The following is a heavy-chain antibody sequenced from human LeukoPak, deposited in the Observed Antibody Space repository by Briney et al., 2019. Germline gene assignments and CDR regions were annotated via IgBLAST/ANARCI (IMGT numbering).Heavy chain of an antibody. CDR3: ARLLWFGELSTSFHY. D-gene: IGHD3-10*01. Sequence: SETLSLTCTVSGGSIRSSSYYWGWIRQPPGKGVEWIGNIYYSGSTYYNPSFKSRVTISVDTSKNQFSLKMRSVTAADTAVYYCARLLWFGELSTSFHYWGQGTLVTVSS. CDR2: IYYSGST. J-gene: IGHJ4*02. V-gene: IGHV4-39*01. CDR1: GGSIRSSSYY.